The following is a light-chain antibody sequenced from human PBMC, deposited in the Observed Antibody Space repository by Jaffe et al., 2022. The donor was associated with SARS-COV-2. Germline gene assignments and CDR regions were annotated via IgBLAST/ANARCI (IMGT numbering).Light chain of an antibody. V-gene: IGKV1-5*03. CDR3: QQYNSYPLT. CDR2: KAS. CDR1: QSISIW. J-gene: IGKJ4*01. Sequence: DIQMTQSPSTLSVSVGDRVTITCRASQSISIWLAWYQQKPGKAPKFLIYKASNLESGVPSRFSGSGFGTEFTLTISSLQPDDFATYYCQQYNSYPLTFGGGTKVEI.